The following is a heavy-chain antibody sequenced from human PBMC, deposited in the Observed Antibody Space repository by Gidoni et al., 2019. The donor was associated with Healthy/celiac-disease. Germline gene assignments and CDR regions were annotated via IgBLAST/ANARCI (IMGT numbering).Heavy chain of an antibody. Sequence: EVQLVESGGGLVKPGGSLRLSCAASGFTFSNAWMSWVRQAPGKGLEWVGRIKSKTDGGTTDYAAPVKGRFTISRDDSKNTLYLQMNSLKTEDTAVYYCTTGIVVVIRAFDYWGQGTLVTVSS. CDR1: GFTFSNAW. J-gene: IGHJ4*02. V-gene: IGHV3-15*01. CDR2: IKSKTDGGTT. CDR3: TTGIVVVIRAFDY. D-gene: IGHD3-22*01.